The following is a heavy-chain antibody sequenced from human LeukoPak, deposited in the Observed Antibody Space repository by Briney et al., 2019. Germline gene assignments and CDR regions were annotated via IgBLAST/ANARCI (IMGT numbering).Heavy chain of an antibody. Sequence: PGRSLRLSCAASGFTFSSYGMHWVRQAPGKGLEWVAVIWYDGSNKYYADSVKGRFTISRDNSKNTLYLQMNSLRAEDTAVYYCARGNSSGWYLDYWGQGTLVTVSS. CDR1: GFTFSSYG. V-gene: IGHV3-33*01. CDR3: ARGNSSGWYLDY. D-gene: IGHD6-19*01. J-gene: IGHJ4*02. CDR2: IWYDGSNK.